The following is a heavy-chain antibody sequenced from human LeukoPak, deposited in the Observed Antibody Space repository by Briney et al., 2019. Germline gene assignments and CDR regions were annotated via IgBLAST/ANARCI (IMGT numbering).Heavy chain of an antibody. D-gene: IGHD6-13*01. CDR1: GYTFTDYY. V-gene: IGHV1-2*02. Sequence: ASVKVSCKASGYTFTDYYMHWVRQAPGQGLEWMGWINPNSGGTNYAQKFQGRVTMTRDTSISTAYMELSRLRSEDTAVYYCARGSSWGGRDYYYYYMDVWGKGTTVTISS. CDR3: ARGSSWGGRDYYYYYMDV. J-gene: IGHJ6*03. CDR2: INPNSGGT.